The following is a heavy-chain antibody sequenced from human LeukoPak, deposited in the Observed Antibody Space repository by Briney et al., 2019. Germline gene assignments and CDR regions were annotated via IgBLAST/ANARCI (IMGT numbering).Heavy chain of an antibody. J-gene: IGHJ4*02. CDR3: ARDDPPGGSCLGY. CDR2: ISSSSSTI. CDR1: VFTFSIYS. D-gene: IGHD2-15*01. V-gene: IGHV3-48*02. Sequence: GGSLRLSCAASVFTFSIYSINWVRQAPGKGLEWVSCISSSSSTIYYADSVKVRFTISRDKAKNSLYLQMNRLRDEDTAVSYCARDDPPGGSCLGYWGQGTLVTVSS.